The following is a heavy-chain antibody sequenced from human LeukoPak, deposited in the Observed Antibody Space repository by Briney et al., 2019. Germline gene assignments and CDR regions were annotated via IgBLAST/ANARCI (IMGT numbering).Heavy chain of an antibody. Sequence: PGGSLRLSCAASGFTFSSYAITWVRQAPGKGLEWVSAVSSNGAKTYYADSVKGRFTISRDNYKNMVFLQMNSLRAEDTAVYYCAKSRAYSSGALNYWGQGTLVTVSS. D-gene: IGHD6-19*01. V-gene: IGHV3-23*01. CDR2: VSSNGAKT. CDR3: AKSRAYSSGALNY. CDR1: GFTFSSYA. J-gene: IGHJ4*02.